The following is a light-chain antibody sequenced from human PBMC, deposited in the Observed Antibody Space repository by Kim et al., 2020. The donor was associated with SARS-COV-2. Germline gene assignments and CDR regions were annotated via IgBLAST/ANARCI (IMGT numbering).Light chain of an antibody. CDR2: DVV. Sequence: QSALTQPASVSGSPGQSITISCTGSGSDLVGFNYVTWYQQHRDKAPKLIIYDVVHRPSGVSSRFSGSKSGYTASLSISGLEADDEAIYYYSSYTSSTTIVFGGGTQLTVL. J-gene: IGLJ7*01. V-gene: IGLV2-14*03. CDR1: GSDLVGFNY. CDR3: SSYTSSTTIV.